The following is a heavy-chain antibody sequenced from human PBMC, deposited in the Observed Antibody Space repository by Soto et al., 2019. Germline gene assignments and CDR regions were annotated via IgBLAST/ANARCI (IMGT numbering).Heavy chain of an antibody. D-gene: IGHD2-21*02. V-gene: IGHV1-69*13. J-gene: IGHJ3*02. CDR1: GGTFSSYA. CDR2: IIPIFGTA. Sequence: SVKVSCKASGGTFSSYAISWVRQAPGQGLEWMGGIIPIFGTANYAQKFQGRVTITADGSTSTAYMELSSLRSEDTAVYYCAREGGGNSHDAFDIWGQGTMVTVSS. CDR3: AREGGGNSHDAFDI.